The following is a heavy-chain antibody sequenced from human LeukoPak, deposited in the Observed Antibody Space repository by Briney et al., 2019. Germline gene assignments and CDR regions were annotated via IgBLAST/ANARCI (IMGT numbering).Heavy chain of an antibody. CDR1: GGSFSGYY. D-gene: IGHD3-10*01. J-gene: IGHJ4*02. CDR2: ISHSGST. V-gene: IGHV4-34*01. CDR3: ARGPIYTMVRGVHY. Sequence: SETLSLTCAVYGGSFSGYYWSWIRQPPGKGLEWIGEISHSGSTNYNPSLKSRVTISVDTSKNQFSLKLSSVTAADTAVYYCARGPIYTMVRGVHYWGQGTLVTVSS.